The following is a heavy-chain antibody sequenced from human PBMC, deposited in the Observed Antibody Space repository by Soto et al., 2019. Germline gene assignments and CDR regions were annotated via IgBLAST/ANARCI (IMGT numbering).Heavy chain of an antibody. J-gene: IGHJ4*02. CDR2: IWYDGSNK. CDR1: GFTFSSYG. V-gene: IGHV3-33*01. Sequence: GGSLRLSCAASGFTFSSYGMHWVRQAPGKGLEWVAVIWYDGSNKYYANSVKGRFTISRDNSKNTLYLQMNSLRAEDTAVYYCAREYCSGGSCYRFALDYWGQGTLVTVSS. CDR3: AREYCSGGSCYRFALDY. D-gene: IGHD2-15*01.